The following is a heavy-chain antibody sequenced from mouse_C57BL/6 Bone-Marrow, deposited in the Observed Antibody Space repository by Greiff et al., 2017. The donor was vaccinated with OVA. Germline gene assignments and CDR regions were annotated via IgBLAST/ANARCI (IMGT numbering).Heavy chain of an antibody. D-gene: IGHD2-1*01. CDR2: INYDGSST. CDR3: ARIYYGNPYYYAMDY. V-gene: IGHV5-16*01. Sequence: EVMLVESEGGLVQPGSSMKLSCTASGFTFSDYYMAWVRQVPEKGLEWVANINYDGSSTYYLDSLKSRFIISRDTAKNILYLQMSSLKSEDTATYYCARIYYGNPYYYAMDYWGQGTSVTVSS. J-gene: IGHJ4*01. CDR1: GFTFSDYY.